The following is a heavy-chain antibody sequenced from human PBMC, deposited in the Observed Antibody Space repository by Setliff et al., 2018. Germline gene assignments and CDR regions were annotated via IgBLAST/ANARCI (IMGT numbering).Heavy chain of an antibody. Sequence: GESLKISCAASGFTFSSHTMNWVRQGPGKGLEWVAYFSSSGSISYANPVKGRFTISRDNAKNSLYLQMNSLRVEDTAVYYCARDGGMGMVKGYYYGLDAWGPGTSVTVSS. CDR3: ARDGGMGMVKGYYYGLDA. CDR2: FSSSGSI. CDR1: GFTFSSHT. V-gene: IGHV3-48*03. D-gene: IGHD5-18*01. J-gene: IGHJ6*02.